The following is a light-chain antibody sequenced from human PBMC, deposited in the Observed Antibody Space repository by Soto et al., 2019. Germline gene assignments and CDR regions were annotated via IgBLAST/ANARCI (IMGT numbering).Light chain of an antibody. Sequence: QSALTQPRSVSGSPGQSVTLSCTGSSSDVGSYNYVSWYQQHPGKAPKLMIYDVIKRPSGVPDRFSGSKSGNTASLTISGLQADDEADYYCCSYAGSYIFVFGGGTKLTVL. CDR2: DVI. V-gene: IGLV2-11*01. CDR3: CSYAGSYIFV. CDR1: SSDVGSYNY. J-gene: IGLJ2*01.